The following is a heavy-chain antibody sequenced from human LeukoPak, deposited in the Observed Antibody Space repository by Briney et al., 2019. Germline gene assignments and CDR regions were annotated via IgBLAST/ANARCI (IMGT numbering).Heavy chain of an antibody. J-gene: IGHJ4*02. V-gene: IGHV3-74*01. CDR3: ASYDSSGYYPNDY. Sequence: GGSLRLSCAASGFTFSSYWMHWVRQAPGKGLVWVSRINADGSRINYADSVKGRFTISRDNAKNTLYLQMKSLRAEDTAMYYCASYDSSGYYPNDYWGLGTLVTVSS. D-gene: IGHD3-22*01. CDR1: GFTFSSYW. CDR2: INADGSRI.